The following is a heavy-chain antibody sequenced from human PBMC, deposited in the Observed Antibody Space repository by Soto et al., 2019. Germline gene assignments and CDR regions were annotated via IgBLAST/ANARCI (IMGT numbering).Heavy chain of an antibody. CDR3: ARAFVRGVFDY. D-gene: IGHD3-10*01. Sequence: QVQLVQSGAEVKKPGSSVKVSCKASGGTFSSYAISWVRQAPGQGLEWMGGIIPIFGTANYAQKFQGRVTITADDSTSTAYKELSSLRSEDTAVYACARAFVRGVFDYWGRGTLVTVSS. CDR1: GGTFSSYA. CDR2: IIPIFGTA. J-gene: IGHJ4*01. V-gene: IGHV1-69*12.